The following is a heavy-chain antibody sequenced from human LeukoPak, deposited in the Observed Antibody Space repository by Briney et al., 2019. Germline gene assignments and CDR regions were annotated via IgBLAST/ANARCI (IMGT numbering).Heavy chain of an antibody. CDR3: ATVSMVRGVEPDY. CDR2: IYYSGST. J-gene: IGHJ4*02. V-gene: IGHV4-39*01. Sequence: SETLSLTCTVSGGSISSSTYHWGWIRQPPGKGLEWIGSIYYSGSTYYNPSLKSRVTISVDTSKNQFSLKLSSVTAPDTAVYYCATVSMVRGVEPDYWGQGTLVTVSS. CDR1: GGSISSSTYH. D-gene: IGHD3-10*01.